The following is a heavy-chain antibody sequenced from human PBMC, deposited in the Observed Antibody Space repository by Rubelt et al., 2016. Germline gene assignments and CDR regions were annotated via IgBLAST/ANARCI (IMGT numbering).Heavy chain of an antibody. CDR3: ARDTSSYYDSSGSFDI. Sequence: QVQLQESGPGLVKPSETLSLTCTVSGGFINSHYWSWIRQPPGKGLEWIGYIYYNGNTKYNPSLKSRVTISTDTSKTQFSLKLSSLTAADTAVYYCARDTSSYYDSSGSFDIWGQGTMVTVSS. D-gene: IGHD3-22*01. V-gene: IGHV4-59*11. J-gene: IGHJ3*02. CDR1: GGFINSHY. CDR2: IYYNGNT.